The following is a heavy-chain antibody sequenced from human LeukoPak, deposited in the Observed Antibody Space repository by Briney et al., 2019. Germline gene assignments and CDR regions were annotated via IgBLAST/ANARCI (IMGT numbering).Heavy chain of an antibody. CDR1: GGPISSYY. J-gene: IGHJ3*02. CDR2: IYYSGST. Sequence: SETLSLTCTVSGGPISSYYWSWIRQPPGKGLEWIGYIYYSGSTNYNPSLKSRVTISVDTSKNQFSLKLSSVTAADTAVYYCARAGIAVAGGAFDIWGQGTMVTVSS. D-gene: IGHD6-19*01. V-gene: IGHV4-59*01. CDR3: ARAGIAVAGGAFDI.